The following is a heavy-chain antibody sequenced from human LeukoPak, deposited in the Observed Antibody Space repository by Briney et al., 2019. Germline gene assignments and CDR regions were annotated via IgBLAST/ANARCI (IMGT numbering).Heavy chain of an antibody. CDR2: INPNSGGT. CDR1: GYTFSGYY. D-gene: IGHD1-26*01. Sequence: ASVKVSCTASGYTFSGYYMHWVRQAPGQGLEWMGWINPNSGGTNYAQKFQGRVTMTRDTSISTAYMELSRLRSDDTAVYYCARDRIVGASPYWGQGTLVTVSS. V-gene: IGHV1-2*02. CDR3: ARDRIVGASPY. J-gene: IGHJ4*02.